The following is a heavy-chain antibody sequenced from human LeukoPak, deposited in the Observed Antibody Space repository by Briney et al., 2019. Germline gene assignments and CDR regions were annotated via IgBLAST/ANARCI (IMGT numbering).Heavy chain of an antibody. CDR1: GGSINSYY. D-gene: IGHD3-3*01. CDR2: VWYSGTT. Sequence: SETLSLTCTVSGGSINSYYWYWMRQPPGKGLEWIGYVWYSGTTNYNPSLKSRVTISVDTSKNQFSLKLNYVTAADTAVYYCARGNMDDFWSGYYRIYFDYWGQGTLVTVSS. V-gene: IGHV4-59*12. J-gene: IGHJ4*02. CDR3: ARGNMDDFWSGYYRIYFDY.